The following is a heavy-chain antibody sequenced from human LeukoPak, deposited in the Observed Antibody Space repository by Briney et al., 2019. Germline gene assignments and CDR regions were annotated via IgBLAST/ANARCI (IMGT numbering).Heavy chain of an antibody. CDR1: GNTSTGNY. D-gene: IGHD5-12*01. CDR2: INPNSGGT. J-gene: IGHJ4*02. Sequence: PSLKVSSKASGNTSTGNYFHWVGKALEQGLEWMGWINPNSGGTNYAQKFQGRVTMTRDTSISTAYMELSRLRSDDTAVYYCAREVDIVAGDYWGQGTLVTVSS. CDR3: AREVDIVAGDY. V-gene: IGHV1-2*02.